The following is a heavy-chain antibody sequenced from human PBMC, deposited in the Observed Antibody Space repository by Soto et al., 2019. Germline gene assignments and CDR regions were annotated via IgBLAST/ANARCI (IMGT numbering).Heavy chain of an antibody. J-gene: IGHJ4*02. Sequence: PSETLSLTCTVSGGSISSSSYYWGWIRQPPGKGLEWIGSIYYSGSTYYNPSLKSRVTISVDTSKNQFSLKLSSVTAADTAVYYCARDSNYGAGYWGQGTLVTVSS. V-gene: IGHV4-39*02. CDR2: IYYSGST. D-gene: IGHD4-17*01. CDR3: ARDSNYGAGY. CDR1: GGSISSSSYY.